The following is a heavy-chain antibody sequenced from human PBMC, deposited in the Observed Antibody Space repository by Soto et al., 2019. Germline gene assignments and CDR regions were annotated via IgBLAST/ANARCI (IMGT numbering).Heavy chain of an antibody. D-gene: IGHD1-1*01. CDR3: VRDKRTISGIFPGY. V-gene: IGHV3-53*01. CDR1: GFDVTTNC. CDR2: VCTGGAT. J-gene: IGHJ4*02. Sequence: VGSLRLSCVGSGFDVTTNCMRWVRQAPGKGLECVSIVCTGGATHYADSVKGRFTISRDSSKNTVHLQMNNVRAEDTAVYYCVRDKRTISGIFPGYWGQGTQVTVSS.